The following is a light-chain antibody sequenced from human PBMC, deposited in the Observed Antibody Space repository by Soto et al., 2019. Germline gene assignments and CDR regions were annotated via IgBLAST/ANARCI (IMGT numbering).Light chain of an antibody. J-gene: IGLJ3*02. CDR2: DVS. V-gene: IGLV2-14*01. CDR1: SSDVGGYTY. CDR3: SSFTSSSTVV. Sequence: QSVLTQPASVSGSPGQSITISCTGTSSDVGGYTYVSWYQQHPGKAPKLMIYDVSSRPSGVSNRFSGSKSGNTASLTISGLQAEDEADYYCSSFTSSSTVVFGGGTKVTVL.